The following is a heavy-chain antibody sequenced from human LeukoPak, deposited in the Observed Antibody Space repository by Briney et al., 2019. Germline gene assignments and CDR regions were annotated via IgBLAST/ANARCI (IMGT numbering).Heavy chain of an antibody. CDR3: ARGAAGTTPDYYYFGLDV. CDR1: GYRFTDYW. D-gene: IGHD1-7*01. CDR2: IYPGDSDT. J-gene: IGHJ6*02. Sequence: GESLKISCKGSGYRFTDYWIGWVHQMPGKGLEWMGIIYPGDSDTRYSPSFQGQVTISADKSINTAHLQWSSLKASDTAMYYCARGAAGTTPDYYYFGLDVWGQGTTVRVSS. V-gene: IGHV5-51*07.